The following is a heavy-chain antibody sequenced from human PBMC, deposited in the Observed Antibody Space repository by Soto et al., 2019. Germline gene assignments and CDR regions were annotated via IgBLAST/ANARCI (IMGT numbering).Heavy chain of an antibody. V-gene: IGHV4-59*12. D-gene: IGHD3-10*01. CDR1: GGSISSYY. CDR3: ARTGYGSVSYYNRYWYFDL. CDR2: IYYSGIT. J-gene: IGHJ2*01. Sequence: SSETLSLTCTVSGGSISSYYWSWIRQPPGKGLEWIGYIYYSGITNYNPSLKSRVTISVDTSKNQFSLKLSSVTAADTAVYYCARTGYGSVSYYNRYWYFDLWGRGTLVT.